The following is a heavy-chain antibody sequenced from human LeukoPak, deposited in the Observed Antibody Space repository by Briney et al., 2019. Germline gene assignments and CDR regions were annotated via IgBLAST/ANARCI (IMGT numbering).Heavy chain of an antibody. CDR2: IKQDGSEK. CDR3: AKDGGISTGDDH. V-gene: IGHV3-7*05. Sequence: GGSLRLSCAASGFTFSTYWMSWVRQAPGKGLEWVANIKQDGSEKYYVDFVKGRFTISRDNAENSLYLQMNSLRAEDTAVYYCAKDGGISTGDDHWGQGTLVTVSS. D-gene: IGHD1-14*01. J-gene: IGHJ4*02. CDR1: GFTFSTYW.